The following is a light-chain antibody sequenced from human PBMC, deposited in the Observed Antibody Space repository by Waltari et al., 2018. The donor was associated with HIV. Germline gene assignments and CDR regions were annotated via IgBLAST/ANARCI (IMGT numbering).Light chain of an antibody. Sequence: QSALTQPASVSGSPGESITISCTGANFDIFGYNFVSWFQHHPGKAPKVIIYDVTNRPSGVSNRFSGSKSGNTASLTISGLQPEDEAEYFCISYRSTSSPVFGGGTKLTVL. CDR1: NFDIFGYNF. J-gene: IGLJ3*02. V-gene: IGLV2-14*01. CDR3: ISYRSTSSPV. CDR2: DVT.